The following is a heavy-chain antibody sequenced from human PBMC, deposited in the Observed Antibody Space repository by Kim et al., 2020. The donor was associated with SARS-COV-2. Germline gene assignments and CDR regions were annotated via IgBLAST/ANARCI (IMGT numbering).Heavy chain of an antibody. J-gene: IGHJ6*02. CDR3: ARGSLDVSHLYYGMD. CDR1: GGSTSSSNYF. CDR2: VFYSGTT. V-gene: IGHV4-39*07. Sequence: SETLSLTCTVSGGSTSSSNYFWAWIRQPPGKGLEWIGTVFYSGTTFCNPSLQSRVTISIATSENQFSLNLNSVTAADTAVYYCARGSLDVSHLYYGMDWGRGTTVAV.